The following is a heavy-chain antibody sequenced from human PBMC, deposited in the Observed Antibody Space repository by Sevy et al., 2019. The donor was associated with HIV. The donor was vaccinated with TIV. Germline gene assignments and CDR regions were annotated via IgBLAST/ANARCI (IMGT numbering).Heavy chain of an antibody. D-gene: IGHD3-16*01. CDR3: AGENAWGRGYS. CDR2: IYYNGHI. Sequence: SETLSLTCTVSGGSITSLYWNWIRQPPGKGLEWIANIYYNGHINYNPSLKSRVTLSLDTSKNQFSLRLSSVTAADTAMYYCAGENAWGRGYSWGQGTLGTVPS. CDR1: GGSITSLY. J-gene: IGHJ4*02. V-gene: IGHV4-59*08.